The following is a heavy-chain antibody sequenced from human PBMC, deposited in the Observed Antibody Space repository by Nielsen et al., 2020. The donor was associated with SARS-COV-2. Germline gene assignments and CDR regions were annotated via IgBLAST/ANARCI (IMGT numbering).Heavy chain of an antibody. D-gene: IGHD6-13*01. CDR1: GGTFSRPS. CDR2: IIPILGLT. Sequence: ASVKVSCKASGGTFSRPSISWVRQAPGQGLEWMGRIIPILGLTNYAQRFQGRITITADKSTSTAYMELSSLRSEDTAVYYCATAPGIAAATTGWFDPWGQGTLVTVSS. J-gene: IGHJ5*02. CDR3: ATAPGIAAATTGWFDP. V-gene: IGHV1-69*02.